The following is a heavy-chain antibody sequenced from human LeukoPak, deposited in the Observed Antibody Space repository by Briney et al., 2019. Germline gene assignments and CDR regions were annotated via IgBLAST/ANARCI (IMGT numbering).Heavy chain of an antibody. CDR2: INPNSGGT. CDR3: ARSDPTVAGTY. D-gene: IGHD6-19*01. Sequence: ASVKVSCKASGYTFTGYYMHWVRQAPGQGLEWMGRINPNSGGTNYAQKFQGRVTVTTDTSTSTAYMEVRSLRSDDTAVYYCARSDPTVAGTYWGQGTLVTVSS. CDR1: GYTFTGYY. V-gene: IGHV1-2*06. J-gene: IGHJ4*02.